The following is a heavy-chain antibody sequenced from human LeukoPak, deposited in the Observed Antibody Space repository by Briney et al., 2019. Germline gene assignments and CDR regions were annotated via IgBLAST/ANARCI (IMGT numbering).Heavy chain of an antibody. CDR1: GITINNYW. D-gene: IGHD5-18*01. V-gene: IGHV3-74*01. J-gene: IGHJ4*02. CDR2: VKSDWSSA. CDR3: ARVYVDTTMVYYFDN. Sequence: GGSLRLSCAASGITINNYWMHWVRQAPGTGLVWVSRVKSDWSSASYADMVKGRFTISRDDAKNTLYLQMNSLRAEDTAVYYCARVYVDTTMVYYFDNWGQGTLVTVSS.